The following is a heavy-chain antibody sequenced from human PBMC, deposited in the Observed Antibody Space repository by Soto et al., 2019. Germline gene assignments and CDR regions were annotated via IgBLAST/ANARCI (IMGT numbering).Heavy chain of an antibody. Sequence: GGSLRLSCAASGFTFSSYAMSWVRQAPGKGLEWVSAISGSGGSTYYADSVKGRFTISRDNSKNTLYLQMNSLRAEDKAVYDCEKGGGELGAFDIWGQGTMVTVSS. V-gene: IGHV3-23*01. CDR1: GFTFSSYA. D-gene: IGHD7-27*01. CDR2: ISGSGGST. J-gene: IGHJ3*02. CDR3: EKGGGELGAFDI.